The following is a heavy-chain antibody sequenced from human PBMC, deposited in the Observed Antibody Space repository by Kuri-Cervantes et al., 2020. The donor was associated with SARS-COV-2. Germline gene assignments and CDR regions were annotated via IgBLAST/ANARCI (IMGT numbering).Heavy chain of an antibody. Sequence: GESLRLSCAASGFTFSSDSMNWVRQAPGKGLEWVSYISSSSSTIYYADSVKGRFTISRDNAKNSLYLQMSSLRAEDTAVYYCARGISMIVVVTPSDYWGQGTLVTVSS. CDR1: GFTFSSDS. CDR3: ARGISMIVVVTPSDY. CDR2: ISSSSSTI. V-gene: IGHV3-48*01. D-gene: IGHD3-22*01. J-gene: IGHJ4*02.